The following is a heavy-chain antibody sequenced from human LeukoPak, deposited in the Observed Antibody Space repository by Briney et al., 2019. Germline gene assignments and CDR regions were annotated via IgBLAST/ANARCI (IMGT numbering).Heavy chain of an antibody. Sequence: PSETLSLTCTVSGGSISSSSYYWGWIRQPPGKGLEWIGSISFSERTNYNPSLKNRVAMSLDTSKNQLFLKLTSVTAADTAVYYCARMHYYGSGLDYWGQGSLVTVSS. V-gene: IGHV4-39*07. CDR1: GGSISSSSYY. CDR3: ARMHYYGSGLDY. J-gene: IGHJ4*02. CDR2: ISFSERT. D-gene: IGHD3-10*01.